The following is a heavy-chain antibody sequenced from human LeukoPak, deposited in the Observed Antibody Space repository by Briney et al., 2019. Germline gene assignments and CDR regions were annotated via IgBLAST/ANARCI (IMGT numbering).Heavy chain of an antibody. D-gene: IGHD2-21*01. V-gene: IGHV4-39*07. CDR1: GGSISSSSYY. CDR3: ARDQFRDSYYYGMDV. CDR2: IYYSGST. J-gene: IGHJ6*02. Sequence: SETLSLTCTVSGGSISSSSYYWGWIRQPPGKGLEWIGSIYYSGSTYYNPSLKSRVTISVDTSKNQFSLKLSSVTAADTAVYYCARDQFRDSYYYGMDVWGQGTTVTVSS.